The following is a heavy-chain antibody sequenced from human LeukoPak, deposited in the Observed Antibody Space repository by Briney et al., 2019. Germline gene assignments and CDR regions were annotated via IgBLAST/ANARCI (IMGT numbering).Heavy chain of an antibody. CDR2: IYYSGST. CDR3: YYYDTSTYWYFDL. J-gene: IGHJ2*01. V-gene: IGHV4-39*01. D-gene: IGHD3-22*01. Sequence: SETLSLTCTVSGGSISSSSYYWGWIRQPPGKGLEWIGTIYYSGSTSYNPSLKSRVTISVDMSKNQFSLKLSSVTAADTAVYYPYYYDTSTYWYFDLWGRGTLVTVSS. CDR1: GGSISSSSYY.